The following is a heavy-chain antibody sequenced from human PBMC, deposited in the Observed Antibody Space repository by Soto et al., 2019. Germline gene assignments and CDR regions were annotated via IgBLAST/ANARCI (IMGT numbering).Heavy chain of an antibody. Sequence: EVQLVESGGGLVQPGGSLRLSCAAYGFTFSSYWMSWVRQAPGRGLEWMANLNYDGSEKYYVESVKGRLTISRDNAKNSRYLQMNSRRAEDTAVYYCASSPHKDSRPDYWGQGTLVTVSS. CDR2: LNYDGSEK. D-gene: IGHD3-22*01. CDR3: ASSPHKDSRPDY. CDR1: GFTFSSYW. J-gene: IGHJ4*02. V-gene: IGHV3-7*03.